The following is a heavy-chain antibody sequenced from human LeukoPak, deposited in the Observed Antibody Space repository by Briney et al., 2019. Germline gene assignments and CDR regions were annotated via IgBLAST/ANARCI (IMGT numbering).Heavy chain of an antibody. V-gene: IGHV3-21*01. J-gene: IGHJ4*02. Sequence: PGGSLRLSCAASGFTFSSYNMNWVRQAPGKGLEWVSSVSSSSTYIYYADSVKGRFTISRDNAKNSLYLQMNRLRAEDTAVYYCAREVNFSGSYTIIDYWGQGTLVTVSS. D-gene: IGHD3-10*01. CDR3: AREVNFSGSYTIIDY. CDR1: GFTFSSYN. CDR2: VSSSSTYI.